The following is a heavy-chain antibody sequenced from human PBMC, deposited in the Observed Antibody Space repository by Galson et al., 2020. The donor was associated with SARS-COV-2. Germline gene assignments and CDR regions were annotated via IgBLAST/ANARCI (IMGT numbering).Heavy chain of an antibody. CDR2: ISGSGSAT. Sequence: SCAASGFTFSSYAMNWLRQAPGKGLEWVSGISGSGSATYYAGSVKGRFTISRDNSQNTLYLQMNGLRAEDTAIYYCAKRHRDSSGFDYWGQGDRVTVSS. D-gene: IGHD3-22*01. CDR3: AKRHRDSSGFDY. V-gene: IGHV3-23*01. CDR1: GFTFSSYA. J-gene: IGHJ4*02.